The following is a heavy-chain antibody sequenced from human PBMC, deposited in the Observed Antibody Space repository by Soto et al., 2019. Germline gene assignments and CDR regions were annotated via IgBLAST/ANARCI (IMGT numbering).Heavy chain of an antibody. V-gene: IGHV4-31*03. CDR2: IYYSGST. CDR1: GGSISSGGYY. CDR3: ARDPRYYDILTGYYSRDGMDV. Sequence: QVQLQESGPGLVKPSQTLSLTCTVSGGSISSGGYYWSWIRQHPGKGLEWIGYIYYSGSTYYNPSLKSRVTISVDTSKNQFSLKLSSVTAADTAVYYCARDPRYYDILTGYYSRDGMDVWGQGTTVTVSS. J-gene: IGHJ6*02. D-gene: IGHD3-9*01.